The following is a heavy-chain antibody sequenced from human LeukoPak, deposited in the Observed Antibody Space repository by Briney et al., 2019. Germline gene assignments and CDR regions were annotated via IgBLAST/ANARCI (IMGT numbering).Heavy chain of an antibody. CDR1: GYSFTSYW. D-gene: IGHD4-17*01. CDR3: ARISMTTVTTWAFDI. J-gene: IGHJ3*02. CDR2: IYPGDSDT. Sequence: GESLKISGKGSGYSFTSYWIGWVRQMPGKGLEWMGIIYPGDSDTRYSPSFQGQVTVSADKSISTAYLQWSSLKASDTAMYYCARISMTTVTTWAFDIWGQGTMVTVSS. V-gene: IGHV5-51*01.